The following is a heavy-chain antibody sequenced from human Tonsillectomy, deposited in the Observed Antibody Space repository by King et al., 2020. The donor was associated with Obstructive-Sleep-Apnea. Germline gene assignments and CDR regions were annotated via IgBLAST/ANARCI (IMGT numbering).Heavy chain of an antibody. CDR1: GFTFSSYN. J-gene: IGHJ6*02. CDR3: ARDSDSSSWYLNSYYYYGMDV. CDR2: ISSSSSYI. D-gene: IGHD6-13*01. Sequence: VQLVESGGGLVKPGGSLRLSCAASGFTFSSYNMNWVRQAPGKGLEWVSSISSSSSYIYYADSLKGRFTISRDNAKNSLYLQMNSLRAEDTAVYYCARDSDSSSWYLNSYYYYGMDVWGQGTTVTVSS. V-gene: IGHV3-21*01.